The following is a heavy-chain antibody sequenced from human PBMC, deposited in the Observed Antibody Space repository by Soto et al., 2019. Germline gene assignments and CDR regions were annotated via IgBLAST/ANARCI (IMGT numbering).Heavy chain of an antibody. J-gene: IGHJ6*02. CDR2: INAGNGNT. CDR3: ARGGYYDSSGSRNYFYYGMNV. Sequence: ASVKVSCKASGYTFSNYAMHWVRQAPGQRLEWMGWINAGNGNTKYSQKFQGRVSMTTDTSTKTAYMEVRSLRSDDTAVYYCARGGYYDSSGSRNYFYYGMNVWGQGTTVTVSS. D-gene: IGHD3-22*01. V-gene: IGHV1-3*01. CDR1: GYTFSNYA.